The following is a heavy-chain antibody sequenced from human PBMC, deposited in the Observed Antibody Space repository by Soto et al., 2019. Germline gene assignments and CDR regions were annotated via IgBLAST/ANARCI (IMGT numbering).Heavy chain of an antibody. J-gene: IGHJ4*02. Sequence: SETLSLTCTVSGGSVSSGSYYWSWIRQPPGKGLEWIGYIYYSGSTNYNPSLKSRVTISVDTSKNQFSLKLSSVTAADTAVYYCARVPLPGIAAAGTAYYFDYWGQGTLVTVSS. D-gene: IGHD6-13*01. CDR2: IYYSGST. V-gene: IGHV4-61*01. CDR1: GGSVSSGSYY. CDR3: ARVPLPGIAAAGTAYYFDY.